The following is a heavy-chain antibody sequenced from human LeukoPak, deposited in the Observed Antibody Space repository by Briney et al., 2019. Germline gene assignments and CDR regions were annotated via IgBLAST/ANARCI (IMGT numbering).Heavy chain of an antibody. CDR3: ARDLPYYDILTGYPFGLYYYYGMDV. D-gene: IGHD3-9*01. Sequence: SETLSLTCAVYGGSFSGYYWSWIRQPPGKGLEWIGEINHSGSTNYNPSLKSRVTISVDTSKNQFSLKLSSVTAADTAVYYCARDLPYYDILTGYPFGLYYYYGMDVWGQGTTVTVSS. V-gene: IGHV4-34*01. J-gene: IGHJ6*02. CDR2: INHSGST. CDR1: GGSFSGYY.